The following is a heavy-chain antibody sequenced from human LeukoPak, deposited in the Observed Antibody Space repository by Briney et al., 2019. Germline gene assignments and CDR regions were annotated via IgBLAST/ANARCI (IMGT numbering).Heavy chain of an antibody. J-gene: IGHJ5*02. CDR2: INPNSGGT. D-gene: IGHD1-26*01. CDR1: GYTFTGYY. Sequence: ASVKVSCKASGYTFTGYYMHWVRQAPGQGLEWMGWINPNSGGTNYAQKFQGRVTMTRDTSISTAYMELSRLRSDDTAVYYCARGGSGSYPLPDWFDPWGQGTLVTVSS. CDR3: ARGGSGSYPLPDWFDP. V-gene: IGHV1-2*02.